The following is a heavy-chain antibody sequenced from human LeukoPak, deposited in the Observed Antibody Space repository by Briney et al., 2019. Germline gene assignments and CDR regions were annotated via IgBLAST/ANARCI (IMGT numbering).Heavy chain of an antibody. J-gene: IGHJ6*03. D-gene: IGHD2-15*01. CDR2: IHYSGST. CDR1: GGSISSSSYY. Sequence: SETLSLTCTVSGGSISSSSYYWGWIRQPPGKGLEWIGSIHYSGSTNYNPSLKSRVTISVDTSRNQFSLKLSSVTAADTAVYYCARGYCSGGSCYSYYYYNYMDVWGKGTTVTISS. V-gene: IGHV4-39*07. CDR3: ARGYCSGGSCYSYYYYNYMDV.